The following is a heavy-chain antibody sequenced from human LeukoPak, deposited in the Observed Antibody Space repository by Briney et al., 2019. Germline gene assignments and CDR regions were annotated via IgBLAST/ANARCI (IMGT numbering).Heavy chain of an antibody. CDR1: GYTFTSYG. CDR3: ARELVTTVTTVDAFDI. CDR2: ISAYNGNT. D-gene: IGHD4-17*01. Sequence: ASVKVSCKASGYTFTSYGISWVRQAPGQGLEWMGWISAYNGNTNYAQKLQGRVTMTTDTSTSTAYMEPRSLRSDDTAVYYCARELVTTVTTVDAFDIWGQGTMVTVSS. V-gene: IGHV1-18*01. J-gene: IGHJ3*02.